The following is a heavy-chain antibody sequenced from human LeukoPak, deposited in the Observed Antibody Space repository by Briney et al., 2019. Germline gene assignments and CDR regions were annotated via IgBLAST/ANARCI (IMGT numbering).Heavy chain of an antibody. CDR1: GFTFSSYW. V-gene: IGHV3-7*01. Sequence: GGSLRLSCAASGFTFSSYWMSWVRQAPGKGLEWVANIKQDGSEKYYVDSVKGRFTISRDNAKNSLYLQMNSLRAEDTAVYYCARDLRYDSSGWPFGAFDIWGQGTMATVSS. J-gene: IGHJ3*02. D-gene: IGHD3-22*01. CDR3: ARDLRYDSSGWPFGAFDI. CDR2: IKQDGSEK.